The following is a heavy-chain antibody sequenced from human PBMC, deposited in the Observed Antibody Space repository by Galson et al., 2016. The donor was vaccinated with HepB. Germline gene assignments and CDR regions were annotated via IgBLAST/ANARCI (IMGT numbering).Heavy chain of an antibody. CDR1: GFTFSSYG. CDR3: AKDRRYYDSSGYFWEGYYYDGMDV. CDR2: ISYDGSDK. V-gene: IGHV3-30*18. J-gene: IGHJ6*02. D-gene: IGHD3-22*01. Sequence: SLRLSCAASGFTFSSYGMHWVRQAPGKGLEWVAVISYDGSDKYYADSVKGRLTISRDNSKNTLNLQMNSLSAEDTAVYYCAKDRRYYDSSGYFWEGYYYDGMDVWGQGTTVTVSS.